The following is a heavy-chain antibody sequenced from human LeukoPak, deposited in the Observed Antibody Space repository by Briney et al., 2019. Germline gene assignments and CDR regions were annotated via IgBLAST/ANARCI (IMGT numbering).Heavy chain of an antibody. CDR3: ASQDYGPVDY. J-gene: IGHJ4*02. Sequence: PSETLSLTCTVSGGSISSSSYYWGWIRQPPGKGLEWIGSIYYSGSTYYNPSLKSRVTISVGTSKNQFSPKLSSVTAADTAVYYCASQDYGPVDYWGQGTLATVSS. CDR1: GGSISSSSYY. D-gene: IGHD4-17*01. CDR2: IYYSGST. V-gene: IGHV4-39*01.